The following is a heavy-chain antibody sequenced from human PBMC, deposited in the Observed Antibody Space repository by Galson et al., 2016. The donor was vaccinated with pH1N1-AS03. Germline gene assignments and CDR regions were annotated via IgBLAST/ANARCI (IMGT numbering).Heavy chain of an antibody. CDR1: GFTFNNAW. J-gene: IGHJ4*02. CDR2: IKSKTDGGTI. Sequence: SLRLSCAASGFTFNNAWMSRVRQAPGKGLEWVGRIKSKTDGGTIDYAAPAKGRFTISKHDSIDTLFLQMSSLKTEDTAVYYCTATYCSSRDYCYYYWGQGTVATVFS. CDR3: TATYCSSRDYCYYY. V-gene: IGHV3-15*01. D-gene: IGHD2-2*01.